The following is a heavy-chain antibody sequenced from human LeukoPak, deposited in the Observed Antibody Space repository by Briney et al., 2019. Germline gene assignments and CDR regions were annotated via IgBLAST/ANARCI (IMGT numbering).Heavy chain of an antibody. CDR1: GGSISSTNW. J-gene: IGHJ4*02. CDR3: AREGGPYRPLDY. Sequence: AETLSLTCGVPGGSISSTNWWTWVRQPPGEGLEGIGAVHLGGRTNYNPSLESRVTMAEKHISLKLTSVTAAETAVYYCAREGGPYRPLDYSGQGTLVTVS. CDR2: VHLGGRT. V-gene: IGHV4-4*02.